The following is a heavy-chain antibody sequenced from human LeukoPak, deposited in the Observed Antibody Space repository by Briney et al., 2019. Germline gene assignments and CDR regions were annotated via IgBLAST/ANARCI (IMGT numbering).Heavy chain of an antibody. CDR2: IRYDGSNK. CDR1: GFTFSSYG. J-gene: IGHJ4*02. Sequence: GGSLRLSCAASGFTFSSYGMHWVRQAPGKGLEWVAFIRYDGSNKYYADSVKGRFTISRDNSKNTLYLQMNSLRAEDTAVYYCAKDPNKESNPFDYWGQGTLVTVSS. V-gene: IGHV3-30*02. CDR3: AKDPNKESNPFDY.